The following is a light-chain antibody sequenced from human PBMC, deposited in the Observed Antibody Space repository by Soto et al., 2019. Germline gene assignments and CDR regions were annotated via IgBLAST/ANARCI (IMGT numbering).Light chain of an antibody. Sequence: EIVMTQSPATLSVSLGERATLSCRASQSVSSRLAWYKQKPGQAPRLLIYGASTRATGIPPRFSGRGSGTDFTLTISSLKSEDFEVYYCQQYTNWPWTFGRGTKVDIK. J-gene: IGKJ1*01. V-gene: IGKV3-15*01. CDR3: QQYTNWPWT. CDR1: QSVSSR. CDR2: GAS.